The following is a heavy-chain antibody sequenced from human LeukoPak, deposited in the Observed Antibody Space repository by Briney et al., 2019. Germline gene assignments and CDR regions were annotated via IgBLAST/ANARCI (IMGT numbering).Heavy chain of an antibody. CDR2: MNPNSGNT. Sequence: ASVKVSCKASGYTFTSYDINWVRQATGQGLEWMGWMNPNSGNTGYAQKFQGRVTMTRNTSISTAYMELSSLRSEDTAVYYCARGPNRYCSSTSCSFSDPWGQGTLVTVSS. D-gene: IGHD2-2*01. V-gene: IGHV1-8*01. CDR1: GYTFTSYD. J-gene: IGHJ5*02. CDR3: ARGPNRYCSSTSCSFSDP.